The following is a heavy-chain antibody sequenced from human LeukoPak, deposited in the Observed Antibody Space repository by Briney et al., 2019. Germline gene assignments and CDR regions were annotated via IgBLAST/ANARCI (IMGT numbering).Heavy chain of an antibody. V-gene: IGHV4-59*01. CDR3: ARSRVAAAGDAFDI. J-gene: IGHJ3*02. CDR1: GGSISSYY. Sequence: PSETLSLTCTVSGGSISSYYWSWIRQPPGKGLEWIGYIYYSGSTNYNPSFKSRVTISVDTSKNQFSLKLSSVTAADTAVYYCARSRVAAAGDAFDIWGQGTMVTVSS. D-gene: IGHD6-13*01. CDR2: IYYSGST.